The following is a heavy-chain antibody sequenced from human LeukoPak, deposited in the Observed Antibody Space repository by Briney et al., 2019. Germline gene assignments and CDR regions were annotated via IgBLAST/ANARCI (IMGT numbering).Heavy chain of an antibody. J-gene: IGHJ4*02. V-gene: IGHV3-74*01. D-gene: IGHD4-11*01. CDR1: GFAFSSYW. Sequence: GGSLRLSCAASGFAFSSYWMHWVRQVPGKGLVWVSRINPGGSSTAYADSVKDRFTISRDNAKNTLYLQMNSLRAEDTAVYYCARSNQADDYWGQGTLVTVSS. CDR3: ARSNQADDY. CDR2: INPGGSST.